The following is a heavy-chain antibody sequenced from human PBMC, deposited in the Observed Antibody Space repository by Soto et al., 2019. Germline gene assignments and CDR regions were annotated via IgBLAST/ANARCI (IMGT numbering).Heavy chain of an antibody. CDR3: ARNDGSFYSSSSRYYYYGMDV. V-gene: IGHV5-51*01. J-gene: IGHJ6*01. D-gene: IGHD6-6*01. CDR2: IYPGDSDT. Sequence: SVKVSCKDSGYTFTSYGTSWVRQMPGKGLEGMGIIYPGDSDTRYSPSFQGQVTILADKSISTAYLQWSSLKASDTAMYYCARNDGSFYSSSSRYYYYGMDVWGQGTTVTVSS. CDR1: GYTFTSYG.